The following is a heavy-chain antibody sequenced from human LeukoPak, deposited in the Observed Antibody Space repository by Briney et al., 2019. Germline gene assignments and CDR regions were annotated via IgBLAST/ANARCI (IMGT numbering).Heavy chain of an antibody. Sequence: PGRSLRLSCAASGFTFDDYGMSWVCQAPGKGLEWVSGINWSGGSTGYADSVQGRFTISRDNAKNSLYLQMNSLRADDTALYYCARDLASTDVWGKGTTVTVSS. CDR2: INWSGGST. CDR1: GFTFDDYG. D-gene: IGHD3-16*01. CDR3: ARDLASTDV. V-gene: IGHV3-20*04. J-gene: IGHJ6*04.